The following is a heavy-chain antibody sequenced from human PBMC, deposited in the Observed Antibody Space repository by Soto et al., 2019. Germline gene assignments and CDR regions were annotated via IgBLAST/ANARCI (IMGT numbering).Heavy chain of an antibody. D-gene: IGHD2-15*01. CDR3: ARGESVVGDY. V-gene: IGHV1-3*05. Sequence: QVQLVQSGAEEKKPGASVKVSCKASGYTFISYAMHWVRQAPGQRLEWMGRINAGNGNTKYSQKFQGRVTITGDKSSSTAYMELSSLRSEDTAVYYCARGESVVGDYWGQGNLVTVSS. CDR2: INAGNGNT. CDR1: GYTFISYA. J-gene: IGHJ4*02.